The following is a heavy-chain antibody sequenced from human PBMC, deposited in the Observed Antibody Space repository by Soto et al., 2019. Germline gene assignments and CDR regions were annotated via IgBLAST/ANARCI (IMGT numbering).Heavy chain of an antibody. CDR1: GFTFSSYS. J-gene: IGHJ4*02. CDR3: ATDSVPTAIFDY. D-gene: IGHD2-2*02. CDR2: ISSSSGYI. V-gene: IGHV3-21*01. Sequence: GGSLRLSCAASGFTFSSYSMNWVRQAPGKGLEWVSSISSSSGYIYYADSVKGRFTISRDNAKNSMYLQMNSLRAEDTAVYYCATDSVPTAIFDYWGQGTLVTVSS.